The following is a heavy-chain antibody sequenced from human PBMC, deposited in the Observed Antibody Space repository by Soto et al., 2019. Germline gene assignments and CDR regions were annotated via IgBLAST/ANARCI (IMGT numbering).Heavy chain of an antibody. Sequence: PGGSLRLSCAASGFTFSSYAMSWVRQAPGKGLEWVSAISGSGGSTYYADSVKGRFTISRDNSKNTLYLQMNSLRAEDTAVYYCAKSPRQYSNSWLDSWGQGTLVTVSS. D-gene: IGHD6-13*01. CDR3: AKSPRQYSNSWLDS. CDR1: GFTFSSYA. V-gene: IGHV3-23*01. CDR2: ISGSGGST. J-gene: IGHJ5*01.